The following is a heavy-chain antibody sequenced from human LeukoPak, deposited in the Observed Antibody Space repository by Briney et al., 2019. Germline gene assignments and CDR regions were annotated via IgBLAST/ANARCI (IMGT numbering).Heavy chain of an antibody. V-gene: IGHV4-61*01. Sequence: PSETLSLTCTVSGYSISSGYYWSWTRQPPGKGLEWIGYIHYSGSTNYNPSLKSRVTISVDTSKNQFSLKLSSVTAADTAVYYCAGGYNYSYYYYMDVWGKGTTVTVSS. CDR1: GYSISSGYY. CDR2: IHYSGST. CDR3: AGGYNYSYYYYMDV. J-gene: IGHJ6*03. D-gene: IGHD1-1*01.